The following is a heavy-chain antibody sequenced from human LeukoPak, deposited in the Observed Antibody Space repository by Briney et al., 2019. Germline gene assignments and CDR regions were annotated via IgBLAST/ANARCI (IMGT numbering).Heavy chain of an antibody. CDR2: ISYDGSNR. D-gene: IGHD3-16*01. Sequence: GGSLRLSCAASGFTFSSYWMSWVRQAPGKGLEWVAVISYDGSNRKYADSVKGRFTISRGTSKNTLYLQMNSLRVEDTAVYYCAKSRSRNMITFGGVENWFDPWGQGTLVTVSS. V-gene: IGHV3-30*18. CDR1: GFTFSSYW. CDR3: AKSRSRNMITFGGVENWFDP. J-gene: IGHJ5*02.